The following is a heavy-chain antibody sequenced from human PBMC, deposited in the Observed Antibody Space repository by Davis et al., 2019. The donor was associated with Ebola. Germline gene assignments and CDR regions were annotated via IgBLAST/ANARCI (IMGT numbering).Heavy chain of an antibody. CDR3: ARERGPYILGWFEPFDI. V-gene: IGHV3-21*01. J-gene: IGHJ3*02. CDR1: TFTFSTYS. Sequence: GESLKISCEVSTFTFSTYSMNWVRQAPGKGLEWVSSISGSGFYMYYADSVKGRFTISRDNAKNSLLLQMDSLTAEDTAVYYCARERGPYILGWFEPFDIWGQGTRVTVSS. CDR2: ISGSGFYM. D-gene: IGHD3-10*01.